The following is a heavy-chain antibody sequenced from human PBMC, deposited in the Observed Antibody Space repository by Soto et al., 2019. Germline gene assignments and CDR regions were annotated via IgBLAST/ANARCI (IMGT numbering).Heavy chain of an antibody. CDR2: IYYSGST. V-gene: IGHV4-30-4*01. CDR1: VGSISSGYYY. J-gene: IGHJ4*02. CDR3: ARVGYSYANTFEY. Sequence: SETLSLTCTVSVGSISSGYYYLSWILHPPGKGLEWIGYIYYSGSTYYNPSLKSRVTISVDTSKNQFSLKLSSVTSADTAVYYGARVGYSYANTFEYWGQGTMVTLSS. D-gene: IGHD5-18*01.